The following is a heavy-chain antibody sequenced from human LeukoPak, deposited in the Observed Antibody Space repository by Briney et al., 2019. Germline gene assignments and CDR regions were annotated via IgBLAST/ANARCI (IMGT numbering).Heavy chain of an antibody. CDR3: AKVKSIASLWYMDV. CDR1: GFTLGDYA. D-gene: IGHD2-15*01. CDR2: ITWDSGTI. J-gene: IGHJ6*04. Sequence: GGSLRLSCEASGFTLGDYATRWVRQIPGKCMEWVSGITWDSGTIDYAGSVRGRFTISRDNAKNSLYLQMNTLRPEDTAIYYCAKVKSIASLWYMDVWGKGTTVIVSS. V-gene: IGHV3-9*01.